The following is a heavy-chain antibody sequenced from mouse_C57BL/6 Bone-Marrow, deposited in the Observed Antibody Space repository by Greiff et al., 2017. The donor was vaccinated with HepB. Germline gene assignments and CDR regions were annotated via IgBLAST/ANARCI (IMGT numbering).Heavy chain of an antibody. Sequence: DVKLQESGPGLVKPSQSLSLTCSVTGYSITSGYYWNWIRQFPGNKLEWMGYISYDGSNNYNPSLKNRISITRDTSKNQFFLKLNSVTTEDTATYYCARAGDRNYVPFAYWGQGTLVTVSA. V-gene: IGHV3-6*01. CDR1: GYSITSGYY. J-gene: IGHJ3*01. CDR3: ARAGDRNYVPFAY. CDR2: ISYDGSN. D-gene: IGHD2-1*01.